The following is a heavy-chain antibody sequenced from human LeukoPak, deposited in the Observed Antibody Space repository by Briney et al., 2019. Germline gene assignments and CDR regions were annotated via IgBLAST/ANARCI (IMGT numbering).Heavy chain of an antibody. CDR2: IRYDGSTK. Sequence: GGSLRLSCAASGFTFSNYGMHWGRQAPGKGLEWVTFIRYDGSTKYYADSVKGRFTISRDNSKNTLYLQMNSLRAEDTAVYYCAKASSSGWYSHFQHWGQGTLLTVSS. J-gene: IGHJ1*01. CDR1: GFTFSNYG. D-gene: IGHD6-19*01. V-gene: IGHV3-30*02. CDR3: AKASSSGWYSHFQH.